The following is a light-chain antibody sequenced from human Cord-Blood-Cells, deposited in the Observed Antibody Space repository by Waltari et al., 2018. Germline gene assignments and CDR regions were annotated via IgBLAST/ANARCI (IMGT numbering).Light chain of an antibody. V-gene: IGLV2-14*01. CDR1: SSDVGGYNH. J-gene: IGLJ2*01. CDR3: SSYTSSSTVV. Sequence: QSALTQPASVSGSPGQSITISCTGTSSDVGGYNHVSWYQQQPGKAPKLMIYDVSKRPSGVSNRFSGSKSGNTASLTISGLQAEDEADYYCSSYTSSSTVVFGGGTKLTVL. CDR2: DVS.